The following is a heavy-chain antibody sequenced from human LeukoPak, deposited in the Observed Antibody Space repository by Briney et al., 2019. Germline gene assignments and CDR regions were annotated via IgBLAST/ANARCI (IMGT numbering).Heavy chain of an antibody. CDR3: ARYSFPAWRSFDY. CDR2: IYSGGST. D-gene: IGHD1-1*01. V-gene: IGHV4-39*02. J-gene: IGHJ4*02. CDR1: GGSVSSSSYY. Sequence: SETLSLTCTVSGGSVSSSSYYWGWIRQPPGEGLGWIGSIYSGGSTYYKPSLKSRITISVDTSKNHFSLKLSSVTAADTAVYYCARYSFPAWRSFDYWGQGTLVSVSP.